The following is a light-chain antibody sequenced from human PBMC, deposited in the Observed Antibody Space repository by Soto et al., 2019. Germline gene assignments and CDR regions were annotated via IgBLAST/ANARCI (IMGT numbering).Light chain of an antibody. J-gene: IGKJ3*01. Sequence: EIVMTQSPATLSVSPGERATLSCRASQSVSSNLAWYQQKPGQAPRLLIYGASTRAAGIPARLSGSGSGTEFTLTISSLQYEDFAVYYCQQYSWWPLTFGPGTKVDVK. V-gene: IGKV3D-15*01. CDR1: QSVSSN. CDR2: GAS. CDR3: QQYSWWPLT.